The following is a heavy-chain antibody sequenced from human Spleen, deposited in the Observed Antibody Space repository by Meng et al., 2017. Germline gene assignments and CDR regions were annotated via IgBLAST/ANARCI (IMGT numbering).Heavy chain of an antibody. V-gene: IGHV3-9*01. D-gene: IGHD4-17*01. J-gene: IGHJ4*02. Sequence: SLKISCAASGFTFADHSMHWVRQAPGKGLEWVSGMSWNSGNIGYADSVKGRFTISRDNAKKSLSLQMNSLRAEDTALYYCARDGPTIDDYGDYRESCFDYWGQGTLVTVSS. CDR3: ARDGPTIDDYGDYRESCFDY. CDR1: GFTFADHS. CDR2: MSWNSGNI.